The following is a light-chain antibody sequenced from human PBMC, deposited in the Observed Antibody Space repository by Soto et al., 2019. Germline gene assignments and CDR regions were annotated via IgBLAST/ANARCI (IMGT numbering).Light chain of an antibody. V-gene: IGLV2-23*01. CDR2: EAN. CDR3: CAYGGSYVR. J-gene: IGLJ2*01. Sequence: QSALTQPASVSGSPGQSITISCTGTSTDVGTYNLVSWYQQHPGKAPKVIIYEANKRPSGISDRFSGSKSGNTASLTISGLRSEDEANYFCCAYGGSYVRFGGGTKLTVL. CDR1: STDVGTYNL.